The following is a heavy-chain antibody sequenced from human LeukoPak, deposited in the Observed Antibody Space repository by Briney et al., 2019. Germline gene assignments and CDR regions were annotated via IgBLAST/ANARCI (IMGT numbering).Heavy chain of an antibody. D-gene: IGHD3-10*01. CDR2: IPSDGSKK. Sequence: GGSLRLFHAACGFIFSNYAMHWVRQAPAKGLEGVALIPSDGSKKLHADSAKGRHSISRNNSKNSLYLQSISLSAVDTSVYYCARDSTYWYDSGSSGPHYFDYWGQGTLVTVSS. J-gene: IGHJ4*02. V-gene: IGHV3-30*16. CDR1: GFIFSNYA. CDR3: ARDSTYWYDSGSSGPHYFDY.